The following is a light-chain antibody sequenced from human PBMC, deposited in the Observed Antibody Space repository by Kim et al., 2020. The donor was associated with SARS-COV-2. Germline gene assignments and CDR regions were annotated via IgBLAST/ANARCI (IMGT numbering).Light chain of an antibody. Sequence: VALGQTVRITCEGDSLRSYYAPWYQQKPGQAPILVIYGKNNRPSGIPDRFSGSSSGNTASLTITGTQAGDEADYYCNSRDSNDNVVFGGGTKVTVL. J-gene: IGLJ2*01. CDR3: NSRDSNDNVV. CDR1: SLRSYY. CDR2: GKN. V-gene: IGLV3-19*01.